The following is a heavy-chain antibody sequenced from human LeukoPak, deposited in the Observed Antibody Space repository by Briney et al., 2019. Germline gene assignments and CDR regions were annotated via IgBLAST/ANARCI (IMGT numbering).Heavy chain of an antibody. CDR3: ARGVYKADAY. Sequence: GGSLRLSCAASGFTFTSYALDWVRQAPGKGLEWMSVISGDGESTHYADSVKGRFTISRDNSKNTLYLQMNSLRAEDPAVYYCARGVYKADAYWGQGTLVTVSS. V-gene: IGHV3-23*01. CDR1: GFTFTSYA. CDR2: ISGDGEST. J-gene: IGHJ4*02. D-gene: IGHD5-12*01.